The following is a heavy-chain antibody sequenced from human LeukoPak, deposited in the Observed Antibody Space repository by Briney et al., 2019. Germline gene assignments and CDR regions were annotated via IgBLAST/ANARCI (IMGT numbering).Heavy chain of an antibody. V-gene: IGHV3-30*04. CDR2: ISFDGTDR. CDR1: GFTFSTYA. J-gene: IGHJ4*02. D-gene: IGHD3-22*01. CDR3: ARQDDKYGGDY. Sequence: PGRSLRLSCATSGFTFSTYAMHWVRQAPGKGLEWVAVISFDGTDRHYADSVKGRFTISGDSSKNTLYLQMNSLRAEDSAVYYCARQDDKYGGDYWGQGTLVTVSS.